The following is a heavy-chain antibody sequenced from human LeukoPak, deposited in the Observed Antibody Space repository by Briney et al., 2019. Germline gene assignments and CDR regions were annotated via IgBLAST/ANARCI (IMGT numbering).Heavy chain of an antibody. Sequence: SSVKVSCKASGGTFSSYSISWVRQAPGQRREWMGRIIPVVGVANYAHKFQGRVTSTPDKSTSTAYMELSSLRSEDTAMYYCARDWDGNSHYWGQGTLVTVSS. V-gene: IGHV1-69*04. D-gene: IGHD2/OR15-2a*01. CDR3: ARDWDGNSHY. J-gene: IGHJ4*02. CDR1: GGTFSSYS. CDR2: IIPVVGVA.